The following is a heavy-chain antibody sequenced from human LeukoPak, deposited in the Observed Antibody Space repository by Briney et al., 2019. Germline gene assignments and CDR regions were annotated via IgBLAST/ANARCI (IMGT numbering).Heavy chain of an antibody. Sequence: GGSLRLSCAASGFTFSSYAMSWVRQAPEKGLEWVSVISGSGGSTYYADSVKGRFTISRDNSKNTLYLQMNSLRAEDTAAYFCAKDFWALGGSIDSWGQGTLVTVSP. D-gene: IGHD3-10*01. CDR2: ISGSGGST. CDR1: GFTFSSYA. V-gene: IGHV3-23*01. CDR3: AKDFWALGGSIDS. J-gene: IGHJ4*02.